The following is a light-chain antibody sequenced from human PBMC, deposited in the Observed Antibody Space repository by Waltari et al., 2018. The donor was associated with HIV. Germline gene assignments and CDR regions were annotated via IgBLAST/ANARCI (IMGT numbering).Light chain of an antibody. CDR3: QSYDTSLSAWV. CDR1: SSNLGAAFD. CDR2: KNK. J-gene: IGLJ2*01. Sequence: QSVLPQPPSISGAPGQLITVSSSGTSSNLGAAFDVHWYQHLPGTAPKLLLYKNKNRPSGVPDRFSASKSDASASLAITGLQAADEGDYFCQSYDTSLSAWVFGGGTRLTVL. V-gene: IGLV1-40*03.